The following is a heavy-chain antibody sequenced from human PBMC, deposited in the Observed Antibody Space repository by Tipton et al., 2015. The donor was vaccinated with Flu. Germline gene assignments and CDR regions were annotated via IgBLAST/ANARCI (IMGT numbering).Heavy chain of an antibody. CDR2: INQDGSEK. D-gene: IGHD4-11*01. Sequence: SLRLSCAVSGFTFRTFWMSWVRQAPGKGLEWVANINQDGSEKYYVDSVKGRFTISRDNAKNSLYLQMNSMRAEDTAVYYCARATVPDYFYSYGMDVWGQGTTFTVSS. V-gene: IGHV3-7*01. CDR3: ARATVPDYFYSYGMDV. CDR1: GFTFRTFW. J-gene: IGHJ6*02.